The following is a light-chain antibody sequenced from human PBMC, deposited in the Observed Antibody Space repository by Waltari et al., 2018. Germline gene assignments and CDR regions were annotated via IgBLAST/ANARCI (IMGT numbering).Light chain of an antibody. Sequence: DIVMTQSPDSLAVSLGERATVNCKSSQRVLYSSNNKNYLAWYQQKPGQPPKLLIYWASTRECGVPDRFSGSGSGTDFTRTISSLQPEDVAGYYCQQYCSTGTFGQGTKVEIK. CDR2: WAS. V-gene: IGKV4-1*01. CDR3: QQYCSTGT. J-gene: IGKJ1*01. CDR1: QRVLYSSNNKNY.